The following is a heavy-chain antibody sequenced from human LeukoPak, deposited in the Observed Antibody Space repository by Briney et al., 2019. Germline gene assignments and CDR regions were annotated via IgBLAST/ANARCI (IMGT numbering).Heavy chain of an antibody. Sequence: GGSLRLSCAASGFTFDDYAMHWVRQAPGKGLEWVSGISWNSGSIGYADSVKGRFTISRDNAKNSLYLQMNSLRAEDTALYYCAKGGRGGDAFDIWGQGTMVTVSS. CDR1: GFTFDDYA. CDR2: ISWNSGSI. V-gene: IGHV3-9*01. J-gene: IGHJ3*02. D-gene: IGHD1-14*01. CDR3: AKGGRGGDAFDI.